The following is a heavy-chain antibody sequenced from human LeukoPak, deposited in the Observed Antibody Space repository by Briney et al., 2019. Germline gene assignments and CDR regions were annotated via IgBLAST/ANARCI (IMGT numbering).Heavy chain of an antibody. CDR1: GFTFSDYY. D-gene: IGHD3-22*01. CDR3: ARDPGRGYYYVPYFDY. Sequence: GGSLRLSCAASGFTFSDYYMSWIRQAPGKGLEWVSYISSSGSTIYYADSVKGRFTISRDNAKNSLCLQMNSLRAEDTAVYYCARDPGRGYYYVPYFDYWGQGTLVTVSS. CDR2: ISSSGSTI. V-gene: IGHV3-11*01. J-gene: IGHJ4*02.